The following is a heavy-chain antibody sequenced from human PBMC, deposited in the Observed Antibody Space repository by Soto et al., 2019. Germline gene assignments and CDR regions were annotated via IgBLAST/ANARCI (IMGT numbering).Heavy chain of an antibody. CDR2: ITGSGGST. V-gene: IGHV3-23*01. D-gene: IGHD5-12*01. CDR1: GFTFSSYA. J-gene: IGHJ4*02. CDR3: AKDRNKWLRFDLAY. Sequence: EVQLLESGGGLVQPGGSLRLSCAATGFTFSSYAMSWVRQAPGKGLEWVSAITGSGGSTYYADSVKGRFTISRDNSKNTLYLQMNSLRAEDTAVYYCAKDRNKWLRFDLAYWGQGTLVTVSS.